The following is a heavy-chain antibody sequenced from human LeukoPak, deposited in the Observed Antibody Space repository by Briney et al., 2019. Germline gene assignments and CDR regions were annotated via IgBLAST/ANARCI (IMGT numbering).Heavy chain of an antibody. CDR2: IGTAGDT. J-gene: IGHJ6*02. CDR1: GFTFNNYD. Sequence: PGGSLRVSCAASGFTFNNYDMHWVRQATGKGLEWVSSIGTAGDTYYSGSVKGRFTISRENAKNSFYLQMNSVSAEDTAVYYCARELRYGGNPGTGDYGMDVWGQGTTVTVSS. V-gene: IGHV3-13*01. D-gene: IGHD4/OR15-4a*01. CDR3: ARELRYGGNPGTGDYGMDV.